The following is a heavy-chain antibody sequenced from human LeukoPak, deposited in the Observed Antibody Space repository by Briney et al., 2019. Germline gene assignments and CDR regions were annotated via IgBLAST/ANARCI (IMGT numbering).Heavy chain of an antibody. CDR1: AYSFSNYN. V-gene: IGHV3-21*01. Sequence: GGSLRLSCAASAYSFSNYNMNWVRQAPGRGLEGVSSITSSGSYIYYADSVKGRFTISRDNAKNSLYLQMNSLRAEDTAVYYCASADPEYSSSWYKVDYWGQGTLVTVSS. CDR2: ITSSGSYI. D-gene: IGHD6-13*01. CDR3: ASADPEYSSSWYKVDY. J-gene: IGHJ4*02.